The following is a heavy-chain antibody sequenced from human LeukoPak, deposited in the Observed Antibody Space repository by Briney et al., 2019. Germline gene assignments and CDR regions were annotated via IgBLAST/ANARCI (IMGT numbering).Heavy chain of an antibody. J-gene: IGHJ5*02. V-gene: IGHV3-7*01. Sequence: GGSLRLSCAASGFTFSNYWMSWVRQAPGKGLEWVANIKQDGSEKNYVDSVKGRFTISRDNAKNSLYLQMNSLRAEDTAVYYCARSGYSGSYFGGSNYFDPWGQGTLATVSS. CDR3: ARSGYSGSYFGGSNYFDP. D-gene: IGHD1-26*01. CDR1: GFTFSNYW. CDR2: IKQDGSEK.